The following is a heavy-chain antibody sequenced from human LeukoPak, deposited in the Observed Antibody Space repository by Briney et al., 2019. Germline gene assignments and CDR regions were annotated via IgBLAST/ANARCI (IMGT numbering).Heavy chain of an antibody. Sequence: SETLSLTCTVSGGSISNGTSYWTWIRQPAGKSLEWLGRIYSSGSTNYNPSLKSRVTISADTSKNQFSLTLTSVTAADTAVYYCARGPPDFYNSGSYYNGYNWFDSWGQGTLVTVS. J-gene: IGHJ5*01. CDR1: GGSISNGTSY. D-gene: IGHD3-10*01. CDR3: ARGPPDFYNSGSYYNGYNWFDS. CDR2: IYSSGST. V-gene: IGHV4-61*02.